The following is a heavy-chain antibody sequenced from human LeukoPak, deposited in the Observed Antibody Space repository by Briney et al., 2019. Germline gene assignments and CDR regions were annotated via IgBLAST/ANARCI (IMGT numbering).Heavy chain of an antibody. CDR3: ARDQPSSGYALDY. CDR2: ISSSSSYI. V-gene: IGHV3-21*01. D-gene: IGHD3-22*01. J-gene: IGHJ4*02. Sequence: GGSLRLSCAASGFTFSSYSMNWVRHAPGKGLEWVSSISSSSSYIYYADSVKGRFTISRDNAKNSLYLQMNSLRAEDTAVYYCARDQPSSGYALDYWGQGTLVTVSP. CDR1: GFTFSSYS.